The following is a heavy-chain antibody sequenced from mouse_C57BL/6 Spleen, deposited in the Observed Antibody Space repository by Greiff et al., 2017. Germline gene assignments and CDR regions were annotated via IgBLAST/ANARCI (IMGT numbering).Heavy chain of an antibody. CDR3: ARTMSNDVGYAMDY. D-gene: IGHD2-4*01. Sequence: QVQLQQSGPELVKPGASVKISCKASGYAFSSSWMNWVKQRPGKGLEWIGRIYPGDGDTNYNGKFKGKATLTADKSSSTAYMQLSSLTSEDSAVDFCARTMSNDVGYAMDYWGQGTSVTVSS. J-gene: IGHJ4*01. V-gene: IGHV1-82*01. CDR2: IYPGDGDT. CDR1: GYAFSSSW.